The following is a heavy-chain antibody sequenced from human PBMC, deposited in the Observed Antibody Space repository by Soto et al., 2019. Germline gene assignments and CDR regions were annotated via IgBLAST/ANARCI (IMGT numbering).Heavy chain of an antibody. CDR3: ARDIYSRNLWFGELSPESDYGMDV. J-gene: IGHJ6*02. Sequence: ASVKVSCKASGYTFTSYYIHWVRQAPGQGLEWMGIINPSGGSTSYAQKFQGRVTMTRDTSTSTVYMELSSLRSEDTAVYFCARDIYSRNLWFGELSPESDYGMDVWGQGTTVTVSS. V-gene: IGHV1-46*01. CDR2: INPSGGST. D-gene: IGHD3-10*01. CDR1: GYTFTSYY.